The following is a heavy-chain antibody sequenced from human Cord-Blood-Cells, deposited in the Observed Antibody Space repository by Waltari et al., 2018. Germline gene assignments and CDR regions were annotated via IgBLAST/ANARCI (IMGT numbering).Heavy chain of an antibody. CDR1: GDSVSSHSAA. CDR3: ARDGDRTDWYFDL. D-gene: IGHD7-27*01. J-gene: IGHJ2*01. CDR2: TYYRSKWYN. Sequence: QLQLQQSGPGLVKPSPTLPRTCAIPGDSVSSHSAAWTWIRQSPSRGLEWLGRTYYRSKWYNDYAVSVKSRITINPDTSKNQFSLQLNSVTPEDTAVYYCARDGDRTDWYFDLWGRGTLVTVSS. V-gene: IGHV6-1*01.